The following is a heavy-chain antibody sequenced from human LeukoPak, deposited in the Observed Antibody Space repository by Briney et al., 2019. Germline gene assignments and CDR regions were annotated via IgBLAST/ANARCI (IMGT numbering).Heavy chain of an antibody. CDR3: ARQVVTMVLCYMDV. D-gene: IGHD4/OR15-4a*01. CDR1: GGSISSYY. Sequence: SETLSLTCTVSGGSISSYYWSWIRQPPGKGLEWIGYIYYSGSTNYNPSLKSRVTISVDTSKNQFSLKLSSVTAADTAVYYCARQVVTMVLCYMDVWGKGTTVTVSS. CDR2: IYYSGST. V-gene: IGHV4-59*01. J-gene: IGHJ6*03.